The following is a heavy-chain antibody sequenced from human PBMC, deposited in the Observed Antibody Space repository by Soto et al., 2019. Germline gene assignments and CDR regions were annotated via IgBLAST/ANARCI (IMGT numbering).Heavy chain of an antibody. V-gene: IGHV1-2*04. CDR1: GYTFTGYY. CDR3: ARDPHQYMGSSYFDY. D-gene: IGHD6-6*01. Sequence: ASVKVSCKASGYTFTGYYMHWVRQAPGQGLEWMGWINPNSGGTNYAQKFQGWVTMTRDTSISTAYMELSRLRSDDTAVYYCARDPHQYMGSSYFDYWGQGTLVTVSS. CDR2: INPNSGGT. J-gene: IGHJ4*02.